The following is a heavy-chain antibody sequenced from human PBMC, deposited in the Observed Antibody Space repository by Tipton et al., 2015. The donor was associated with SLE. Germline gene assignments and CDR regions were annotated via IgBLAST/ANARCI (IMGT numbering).Heavy chain of an antibody. CDR3: ARAVDSARGAFDI. CDR2: INPNSGGT. Sequence: QLVQSGAEVRKPGASVRVSCKASGYTFTNYGISWMRQAPGQGLEWMGWINPNSGGTNYAQKFQDRVTMTRDTSISTAYMELSRLRSDDTAVYSCARAVDSARGAFDIWGQGTTVTVSS. CDR1: GYTFTNYG. D-gene: IGHD3-10*01. V-gene: IGHV1-2*02. J-gene: IGHJ3*02.